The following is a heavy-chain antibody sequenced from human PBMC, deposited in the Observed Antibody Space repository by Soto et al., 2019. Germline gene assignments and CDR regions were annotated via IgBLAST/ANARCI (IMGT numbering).Heavy chain of an antibody. J-gene: IGHJ4*02. V-gene: IGHV4-34*01. CDR2: INHSGST. CDR1: GGSFSGYY. D-gene: IGHD3-10*01. Sequence: QVQLQQWGAGLLKPSETLSLTCAVYGGSFSGYYWSWIRQPPGKGLEWIGEINHSGSTNYNQSLKSRVTISVDTSKNHFSLKLSSVTAADTAVYYCARGTLGVRITIVRGVILDYWGQGTLVTVSS. CDR3: ARGTLGVRITIVRGVILDY.